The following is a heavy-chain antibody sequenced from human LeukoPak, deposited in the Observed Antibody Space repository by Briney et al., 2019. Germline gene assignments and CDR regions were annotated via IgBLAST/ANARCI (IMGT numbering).Heavy chain of an antibody. J-gene: IGHJ4*02. D-gene: IGHD2-2*01. CDR2: ISYDGRNQ. CDR3: ARGLNIVVVPAALGSIDY. V-gene: IGHV3-30*03. Sequence: GGSLRLSCVASAFTFSSYGMHWVRQAPGMGLEWVAAISYDGRNQYYPDSLRGRFTISRDNSESTLDLQMNSLRAEDTAVYYCARGLNIVVVPAALGSIDYWGQGTLVTVSS. CDR1: AFTFSSYG.